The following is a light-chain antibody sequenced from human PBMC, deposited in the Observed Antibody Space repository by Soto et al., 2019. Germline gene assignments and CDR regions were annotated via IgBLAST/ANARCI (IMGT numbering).Light chain of an antibody. V-gene: IGKV1-39*01. CDR2: AAS. J-gene: IGKJ5*01. CDR1: QSISSY. CDR3: QQSYSTPIT. Sequence: DIQMTRSPSSLAASVGDRVTITCRASQSISSYLNWYQQKPGKAPKLLIYAASSLQSGVPSRFSGSGSGTDFTLPISSLQPEDFATYYCQQSYSTPITFGQGTRLEI.